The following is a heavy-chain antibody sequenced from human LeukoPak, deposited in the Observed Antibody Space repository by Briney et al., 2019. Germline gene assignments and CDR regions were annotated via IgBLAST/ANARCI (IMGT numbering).Heavy chain of an antibody. Sequence: ASVKVSCKASGYTFTSYAMHWVRQAPGQRLEWMGWINAGNGNTKYSQKFQGRVTITADESTSTAYMELSSLRFEDTAVYYCARQLERRYYYYMDVWGKGTTVTVSS. J-gene: IGHJ6*03. V-gene: IGHV1-3*01. D-gene: IGHD1-1*01. CDR1: GYTFTSYA. CDR2: INAGNGNT. CDR3: ARQLERRYYYYMDV.